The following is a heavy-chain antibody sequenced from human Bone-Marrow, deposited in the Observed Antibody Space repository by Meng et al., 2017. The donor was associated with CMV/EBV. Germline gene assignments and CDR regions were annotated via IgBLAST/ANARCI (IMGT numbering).Heavy chain of an antibody. Sequence: SETLSLTCAVYGGSFSGYYWSWIRQPPGKGLEWIGEINHSGSTNYNPSLKSRVTISVDTSKNQFSLKLSSVTAADTAVYYCARGYSYGYTGIDYWGHGTLVTVAS. J-gene: IGHJ4*01. V-gene: IGHV4-34*01. CDR1: GGSFSGYY. D-gene: IGHD5-18*01. CDR2: INHSGST. CDR3: ARGYSYGYTGIDY.